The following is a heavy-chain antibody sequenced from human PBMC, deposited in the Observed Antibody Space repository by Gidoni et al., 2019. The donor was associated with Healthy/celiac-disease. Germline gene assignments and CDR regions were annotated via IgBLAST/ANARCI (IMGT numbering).Heavy chain of an antibody. D-gene: IGHD2-15*01. V-gene: IGHV1-58*01. CDR1: GFTFTSSA. CDR3: ASRGDCSGGSCYSVNAFDI. Sequence: QMQLVPSGPEVKKPGTSVQVSCQASGFTFTSSAVQWVRQARGQRLEWIGWIVVGSGNTNYEQKFQERVTINRDMSTSTAYMELSSLRSEDTAVYYCASRGDCSGGSCYSVNAFDIWGQGTMVTVSS. CDR2: IVVGSGNT. J-gene: IGHJ3*02.